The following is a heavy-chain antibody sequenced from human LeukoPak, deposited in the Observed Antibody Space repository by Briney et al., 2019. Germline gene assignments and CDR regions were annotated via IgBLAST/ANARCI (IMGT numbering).Heavy chain of an antibody. CDR1: GYTFTSYD. CDR3: ASSSSSWYGLSFDY. J-gene: IGHJ4*02. Sequence: ASVKVSCKASGYTFTSYDFNWVRQATGQRPEWMGWMSPNSGDTGYAQKFQDRVTMTRNTSISTAYMELSSLRSDDTAVYYCASSSSSWYGLSFDYWGQGTLVTVSS. D-gene: IGHD6-13*01. CDR2: MSPNSGDT. V-gene: IGHV1-8*01.